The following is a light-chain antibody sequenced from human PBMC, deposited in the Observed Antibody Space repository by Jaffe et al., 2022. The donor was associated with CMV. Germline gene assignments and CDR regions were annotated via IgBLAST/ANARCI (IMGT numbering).Light chain of an antibody. V-gene: IGLV2-14*03. J-gene: IGLJ3*02. CDR1: SSDVGAYNY. Sequence: QSALTQPASVSGSPGQSITISCSGTSSDVGAYNYVSWYQRHPGKAPKLMIYDVSNRPSGVSDRFSGSKSGNTASLTVSGLQAEDEAHYYCSSYTSSNTWVFGGGTKLTVL. CDR3: SSYTSSNTWV. CDR2: DVS.